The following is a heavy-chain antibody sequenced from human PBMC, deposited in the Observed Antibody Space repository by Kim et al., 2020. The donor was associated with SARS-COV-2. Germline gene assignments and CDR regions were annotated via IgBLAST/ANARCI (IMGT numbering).Heavy chain of an antibody. CDR2: IIPIFGTA. CDR3: ARYCAGGACRDYYGMDV. V-gene: IGHV1-69*13. Sequence: SVKVSCKASGGTFNNYAISWVRQAPGQELEWMGGIIPIFGTANYAKQFQGRVTITADESTGTAYMSLGSLRSDDTAVYYCARYCAGGACRDYYGMDVWGQGTTVTVSS. D-gene: IGHD2-8*02. CDR1: GGTFNNYA. J-gene: IGHJ6*02.